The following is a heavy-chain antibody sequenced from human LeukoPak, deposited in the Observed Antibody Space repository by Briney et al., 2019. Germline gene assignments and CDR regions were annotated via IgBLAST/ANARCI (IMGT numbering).Heavy chain of an antibody. CDR2: ISGSGGNT. Sequence: GGSLRLSCAASGFTFSNYGMNWVRQAPGKGLEWVSGISGSGGNTYHADSMMGRFTISRDNSKNTLYLQMNSLRAEDTAVYYCAKGPGAMILGYSDLWGQGTLVTVSS. CDR1: GFTFSNYG. V-gene: IGHV3-23*01. J-gene: IGHJ4*02. D-gene: IGHD3-22*01. CDR3: AKGPGAMILGYSDL.